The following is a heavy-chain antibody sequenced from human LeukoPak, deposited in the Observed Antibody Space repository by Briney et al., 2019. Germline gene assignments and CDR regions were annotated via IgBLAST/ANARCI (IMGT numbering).Heavy chain of an antibody. CDR1: GGSISSSSYY. D-gene: IGHD3-3*01. J-gene: IGHJ5*02. CDR3: ARSPYDFWSGPYNWFDP. V-gene: IGHV4-39*07. Sequence: PSETLSLTCTVSGGSISSSSYYWGWTRQPPGKGLEWIGSIYYSGSTYYNPSLKSRVTISVDTSKNQFSLKLSSVTAADTAVYYCARSPYDFWSGPYNWFDPWGQGTLVTVSS. CDR2: IYYSGST.